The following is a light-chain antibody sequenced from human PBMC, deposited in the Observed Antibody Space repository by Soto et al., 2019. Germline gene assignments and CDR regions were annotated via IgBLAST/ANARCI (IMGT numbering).Light chain of an antibody. V-gene: IGKV3-20*01. CDR3: QQYGSSPPWT. J-gene: IGKJ1*01. Sequence: EIVLTQSPGTLSLSPGERATLSCRASQSVSSSYLAWYQQKPGQAPRLLIYGASSRATGIPDRFSGSGSGTDFNLTISRLEPEDFAVYDCQQYGSSPPWTFGQGTKVEIK. CDR1: QSVSSSY. CDR2: GAS.